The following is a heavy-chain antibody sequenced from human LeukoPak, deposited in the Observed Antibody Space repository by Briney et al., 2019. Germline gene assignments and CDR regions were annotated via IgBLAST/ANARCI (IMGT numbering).Heavy chain of an antibody. CDR1: GFTFSSYW. CDR3: AREAHNTYYYGARSNHFDS. V-gene: IGHV3-7*01. Sequence: GGSLRLSCAASGFTFSSYWMTWVRQAPGKGLEWVANIKQEGTEKNYVDSVKGRFSISRDNAKNSLFLQMNSLTAEDTAVYYCAREAHNTYYYGARSNHFDSWGQGTLVTVSS. D-gene: IGHD4-17*01. CDR2: IKQEGTEK. J-gene: IGHJ4*02.